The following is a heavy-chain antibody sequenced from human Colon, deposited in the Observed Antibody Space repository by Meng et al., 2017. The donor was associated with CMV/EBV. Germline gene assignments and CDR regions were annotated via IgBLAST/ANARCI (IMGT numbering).Heavy chain of an antibody. CDR2: IYYSGSA. V-gene: IGHV4-59*11. CDR1: GDSIRSHY. D-gene: IGHD1-1*01. J-gene: IGHJ4*02. CDR3: ARGLGHASNNSLDY. Sequence: SCTVSGDSIRSHYWSWIRQPPGKGLEWMGYIYYSGSATYSPSLRSRITISVDTSKNQFSLNLRSVTAADTAMYFCARGLGHASNNSLDYWGQGTLVTVSS.